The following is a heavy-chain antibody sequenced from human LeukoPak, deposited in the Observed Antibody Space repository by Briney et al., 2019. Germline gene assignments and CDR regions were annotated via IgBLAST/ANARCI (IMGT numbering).Heavy chain of an antibody. CDR2: IRSKANSYAT. D-gene: IGHD6-19*01. CDR1: GFTFSSYA. J-gene: IGHJ4*02. Sequence: GGSLRLSCAASGFTFSSYAMHWVRQASGKGLEWVGRIRSKANSYATAYAASVKGRFTISRDDSKNTAYLQMNSLKTEDTAVYYCTRSRSIAVAGTGFDYWGQGTLVTVSS. V-gene: IGHV3-73*01. CDR3: TRSRSIAVAGTGFDY.